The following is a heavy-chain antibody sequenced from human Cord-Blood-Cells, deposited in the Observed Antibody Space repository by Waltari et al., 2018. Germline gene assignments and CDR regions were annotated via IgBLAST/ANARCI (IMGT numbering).Heavy chain of an antibody. CDR3: ARDPSQHCGGDCYTAD. D-gene: IGHD2-21*01. CDR2: INIDGSST. CDR1: GFTFSSYW. Sequence: EVQLVESGGGLVQPGGSLRLSCAASGFTFSSYWMHWVRQAPGKGLVWVSRINIDGSSTSYADSVKGRFTISRDNAKNTLYLQMNSLRAEDTAVYYCARDPSQHCGGDCYTADWGQGTLVTVSS. J-gene: IGHJ4*02. V-gene: IGHV3-74*01.